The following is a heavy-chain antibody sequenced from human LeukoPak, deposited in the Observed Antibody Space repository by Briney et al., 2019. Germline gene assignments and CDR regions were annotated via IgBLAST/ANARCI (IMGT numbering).Heavy chain of an antibody. V-gene: IGHV1-8*01. CDR3: ARGRPQPPLGRYDFWSGYYRRAPFDI. CDR2: MNPNSGNT. D-gene: IGHD3-3*01. Sequence: ASVKVSCKASGYTFTSYDINWVRQATGQGLEWMGWMNPNSGNTGYAQKFQGRVTMTRTTSISTAYMELSSLRSEDTAVYYCARGRPQPPLGRYDFWSGYYRRAPFDIWGQGTMVTVSS. J-gene: IGHJ3*02. CDR1: GYTFTSYD.